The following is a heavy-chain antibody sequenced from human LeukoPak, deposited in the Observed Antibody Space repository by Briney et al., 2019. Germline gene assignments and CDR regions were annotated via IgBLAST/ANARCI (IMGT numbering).Heavy chain of an antibody. Sequence: SETLSLTCTVSGYSIRTDYYWGWIRQPPGKGPQWIGTINKSGNTYYNPSLRSRVTISVDTSKNQFSLKLSSVTAADTAVYDCARSLKEITVGGVIWYFDLWGRGTLVTVSS. D-gene: IGHD3-16*01. CDR3: ARSLKEITVGGVIWYFDL. V-gene: IGHV4-38-2*02. CDR1: GYSIRTDYY. CDR2: INKSGNT. J-gene: IGHJ2*01.